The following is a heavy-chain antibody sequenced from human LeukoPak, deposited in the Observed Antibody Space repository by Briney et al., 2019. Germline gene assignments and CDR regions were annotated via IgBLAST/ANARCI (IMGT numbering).Heavy chain of an antibody. CDR1: GFTFSSYE. CDR2: ISSSGSTI. J-gene: IGHJ4*02. V-gene: IGHV3-48*03. D-gene: IGHD3-3*01. Sequence: GGSLRLSCAASGFTFSSYEMNWVRQAPGKGLEWVSYISSSGSTIYYADSVKGRFTISRDNAKNSLYLQMNSLRAEDTAVYYCAKDLAAQYYDFWSGYYWQPHDYWGQGTLVTVSS. CDR3: AKDLAAQYYDFWSGYYWQPHDY.